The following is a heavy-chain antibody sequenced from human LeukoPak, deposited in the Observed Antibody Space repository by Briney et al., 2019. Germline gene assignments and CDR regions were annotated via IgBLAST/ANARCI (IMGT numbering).Heavy chain of an antibody. CDR3: ATRPGNYYYFDY. D-gene: IGHD1-26*01. Sequence: SETLSLTCAVSGGSITSSNWWNWVRQPPGKGLEWIGKIYHSGSSNYNPSLKSRVTISVDKSKNQFSLKLSSVTAADTAVYYCATRPGNYYYFDYWGQGTLVTVSS. V-gene: IGHV4-4*02. CDR2: IYHSGSS. CDR1: GGSITSSNW. J-gene: IGHJ4*02.